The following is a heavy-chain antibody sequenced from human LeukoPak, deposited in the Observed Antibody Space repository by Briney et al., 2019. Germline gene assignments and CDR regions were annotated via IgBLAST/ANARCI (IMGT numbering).Heavy chain of an antibody. CDR1: GFTFSSYS. D-gene: IGHD6-19*01. CDR2: ISSSSTYM. J-gene: IGHJ4*02. V-gene: IGHV3-21*01. Sequence: GGSLRLSCAASGFTFSSYSMNWVRQAPGKGLEWVSSISSSSTYMYYADSVKGRLTISRDNAKNSLLLQMNSLRAEDTAVYYCVRRLIAVAGPLDYWGQGTLVTVSS. CDR3: VRRLIAVAGPLDY.